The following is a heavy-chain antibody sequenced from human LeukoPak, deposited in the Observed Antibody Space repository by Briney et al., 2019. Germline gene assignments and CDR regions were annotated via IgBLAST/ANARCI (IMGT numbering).Heavy chain of an antibody. Sequence: PSETLSLTCDVSGVSISGTNYYWGWIRQPRGMGLEWIGSIHYRLPTFYNPLLKSRVTISVDTSKNQISLRLRSVTAADTAVYYCARHEEEDGYNAKTPDYWGQGTLVTVSS. CDR3: ARHEEEDGYNAKTPDY. D-gene: IGHD5-24*01. CDR2: IHYRLPT. CDR1: GVSISGTNYY. V-gene: IGHV4-39*01. J-gene: IGHJ4*02.